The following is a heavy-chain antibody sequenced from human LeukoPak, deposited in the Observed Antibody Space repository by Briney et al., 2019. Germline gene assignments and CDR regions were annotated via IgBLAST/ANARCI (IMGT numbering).Heavy chain of an antibody. V-gene: IGHV3-23*01. D-gene: IGHD3-3*01. CDR2: ISGGGGST. CDR3: AKTLRDLEWLTGELDV. CDR1: GFTFTSYS. J-gene: IGHJ6*02. Sequence: GGSLRLSCAASGFTFTSYSMNWVRQAPGKGLEWVSTISGGGGSTYYADSVKGRFTISRDNSKNTLYLQVNSLRAEDTAAYHCAKTLRDLEWLTGELDVWGQGTAVTVSS.